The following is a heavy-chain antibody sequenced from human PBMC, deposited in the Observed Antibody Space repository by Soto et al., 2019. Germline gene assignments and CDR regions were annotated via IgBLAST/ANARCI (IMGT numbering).Heavy chain of an antibody. CDR2: IYHSGST. D-gene: IGHD1-26*01. CDR1: GGSISSGGYS. Sequence: SETLSLTCAVSGGSISSGGYSWSWIRQPPGKGLEWIGYIYHSGSTYYNPSLKSRVTISVDRSKNQFSLKLSSVTAADTAVYYCARDGPIDYYYYGMDVWGQGTTVTVSS. J-gene: IGHJ6*02. CDR3: ARDGPIDYYYYGMDV. V-gene: IGHV4-30-2*01.